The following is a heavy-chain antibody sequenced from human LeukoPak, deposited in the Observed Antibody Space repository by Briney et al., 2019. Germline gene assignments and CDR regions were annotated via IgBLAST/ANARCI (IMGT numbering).Heavy chain of an antibody. V-gene: IGHV4-30-4*01. J-gene: IGHJ4*02. CDR1: GGSISSGDYY. Sequence: SETLSLTCTVSGGSISSGDYYWSWIRQPPGTGLEWIGYIYYSGSTYYNPSLKSRVTISVDTSKNQFSLKLSSVTAADTAVYSCARYDFWSGDGGGYYFDYWGQGTLVTASS. CDR3: ARYDFWSGDGGGYYFDY. D-gene: IGHD3-3*01. CDR2: IYYSGST.